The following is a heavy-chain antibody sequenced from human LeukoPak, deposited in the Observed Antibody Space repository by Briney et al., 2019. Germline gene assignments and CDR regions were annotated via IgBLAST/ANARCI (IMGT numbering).Heavy chain of an antibody. J-gene: IGHJ4*02. Sequence: GRSLRLSCAASGFTFSSYGMHWVRQAPGKGLEWVAVISYDGSNKYYADSVKGRFTISRDNSKNTLYLQMNSLRAEDTAVYYCAKDEGSSWLFDYWGQGTLVTVSS. CDR1: GFTFSSYG. CDR3: AKDEGSSWLFDY. V-gene: IGHV3-30*18. D-gene: IGHD6-13*01. CDR2: ISYDGSNK.